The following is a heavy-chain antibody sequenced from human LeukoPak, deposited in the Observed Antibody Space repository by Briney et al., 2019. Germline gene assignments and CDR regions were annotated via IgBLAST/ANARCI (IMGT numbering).Heavy chain of an antibody. Sequence: GASVKVSCKASGYTFTSYYMHWVRQAPGQGLEWMGIINPSGGSTSYAQKFQGRVTMTRDTSTSTVYMELSRLRSDDTAVYYCAREIVVVPAANAFDIWGQGTMVTVSS. CDR1: GYTFTSYY. CDR3: AREIVVVPAANAFDI. D-gene: IGHD2-2*01. J-gene: IGHJ3*02. CDR2: INPSGGST. V-gene: IGHV1-46*01.